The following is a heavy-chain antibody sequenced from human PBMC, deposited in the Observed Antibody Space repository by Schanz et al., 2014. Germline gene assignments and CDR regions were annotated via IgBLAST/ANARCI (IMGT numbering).Heavy chain of an antibody. Sequence: VQLEQSGAEVKKPGSSVKVSCKASGGTFSSFGINWVRQAPGQGLEWMGRIIPSLGLAKYEQKFQDKVTITADTSTTTAYMELSGLRSEDTALYYCARDGVDAAAGGNYWGQGTLVTVSS. D-gene: IGHD6-13*01. CDR2: IIPSLGLA. CDR3: ARDGVDAAAGGNY. CDR1: GGTFSSFG. J-gene: IGHJ4*02. V-gene: IGHV1-69*04.